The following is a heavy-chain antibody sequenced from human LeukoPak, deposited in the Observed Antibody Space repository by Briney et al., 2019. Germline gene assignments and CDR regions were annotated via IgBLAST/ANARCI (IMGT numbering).Heavy chain of an antibody. V-gene: IGHV4-59*08. J-gene: IGHJ5*02. CDR1: GGSISSYY. CDR2: IYYSGST. Sequence: PSETLSLTCTVSGGSISSYYWSWIRQPPGKGLEWIGYIYYSGSTNYNPSLKSRVTISVDTSKNQFYLKLSSVTAADTAVYYCARLVPLWFGELYGWFDPWGQGTLVTVSS. D-gene: IGHD3-10*01. CDR3: ARLVPLWFGELYGWFDP.